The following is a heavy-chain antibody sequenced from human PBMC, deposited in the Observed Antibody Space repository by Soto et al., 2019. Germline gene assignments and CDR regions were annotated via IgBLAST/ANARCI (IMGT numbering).Heavy chain of an antibody. D-gene: IGHD3-9*01. V-gene: IGHV3-30*18. J-gene: IGHJ4*02. CDR3: AKDTNSSYYDILTGLDY. CDR1: GFTFSSYG. CDR2: ISYDGSNK. Sequence: GGSLRLSCAASGFTFSSYGMHWVRQAPGKGLEWVAVISYDGSNKYYADSVKGRFTISRDNSKNTLYLQMNSLRTEDTAVYYCAKDTNSSYYDILTGLDYWGPGPLVTVSS.